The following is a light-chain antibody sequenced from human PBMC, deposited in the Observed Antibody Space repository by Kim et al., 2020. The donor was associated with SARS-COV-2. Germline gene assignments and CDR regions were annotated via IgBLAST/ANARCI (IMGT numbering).Light chain of an antibody. CDR1: TGAVTSGYY. V-gene: IGLV7-43*01. CDR2: TAS. CDR3: LLYYGGVWV. J-gene: IGLJ3*02. Sequence: PGGTVTLTCASNTGAVTSGYYPNWFQLKPGQAPRSMIHTASGRHSWTPARFSGSLLWGKAALTLSGVQPEDEAEYYCLLYYGGVWVFGGGTQLTVL.